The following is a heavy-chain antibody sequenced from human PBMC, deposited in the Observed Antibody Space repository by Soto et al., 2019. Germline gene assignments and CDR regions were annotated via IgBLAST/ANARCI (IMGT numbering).Heavy chain of an antibody. D-gene: IGHD3-3*01. CDR1: GFTFSSYA. V-gene: IGHV3-23*01. J-gene: IGHJ4*02. CDR3: AKASAIYLEWLLYLDY. CDR2: ISGSGGST. Sequence: GGSLRLSCAASGFTFSSYAMSWVRQAPGKGLEWVSAISGSGGSTYYADSVKGRFTISRDNSKNTLYLQMNSLRAEDTAVYYCAKASAIYLEWLLYLDYWGQGTLVTVSS.